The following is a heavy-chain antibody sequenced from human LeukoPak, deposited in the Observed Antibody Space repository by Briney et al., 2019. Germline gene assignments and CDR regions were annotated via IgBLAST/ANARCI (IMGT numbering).Heavy chain of an antibody. CDR3: ARGHSKSTDAFDI. D-gene: IGHD5-18*01. CDR1: GGSFSGYY. V-gene: IGHV4-34*01. J-gene: IGHJ3*02. CDR2: INHSGST. Sequence: SETLSLTCAVYGGSFSGYYWSWIRQPPGKGLEWIGEINHSGSTNYNPSLKSRVTISVDTSKNQFSLKLSSVTAADTAAYYCARGHSKSTDAFDIWGQGTMVTVSS.